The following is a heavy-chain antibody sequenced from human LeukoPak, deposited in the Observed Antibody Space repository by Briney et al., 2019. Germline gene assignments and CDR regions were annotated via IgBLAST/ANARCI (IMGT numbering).Heavy chain of an antibody. Sequence: GGSLRLSCAASGFTFSSYAMSWVRQAPGKGLEWVSAIGGSASTTYYSASVKGRFTVSRDNSQNTLYLQMNSLRAEDTAVYYCAKDKGFSYGFDYWGQETQVTVSS. V-gene: IGHV3-23*01. CDR3: AKDKGFSYGFDY. CDR2: IGGSASTT. CDR1: GFTFSSYA. D-gene: IGHD5-18*01. J-gene: IGHJ4*02.